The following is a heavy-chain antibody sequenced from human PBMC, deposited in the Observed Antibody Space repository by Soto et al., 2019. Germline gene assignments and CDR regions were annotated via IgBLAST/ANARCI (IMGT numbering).Heavy chain of an antibody. D-gene: IGHD6-13*01. Sequence: ETLSLTCTVSSDSISSYYWSWIRQPPGKRLEWIGYISYSGSTDYNPSLKSRVTISGDTSKNQFSLKVSSVTAADTAVYYCARGTSWQLPSDYRGQGTLVTVSS. J-gene: IGHJ4*02. CDR1: SDSISSYY. V-gene: IGHV4-59*01. CDR2: ISYSGST. CDR3: ARGTSWQLPSDY.